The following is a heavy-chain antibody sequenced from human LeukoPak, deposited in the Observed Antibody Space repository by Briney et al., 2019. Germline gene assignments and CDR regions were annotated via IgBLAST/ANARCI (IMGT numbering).Heavy chain of an antibody. Sequence: SETLSLTCTVSGGSISSYYWSWIRQPPGKGLEWIGYIYYSGSTNYNPSLKSRVTISVDTSKNQFSLKLSSATAADTAVYYCARTGGDSSGYSLWDFDYWGQGTLVTVSS. D-gene: IGHD3-22*01. CDR2: IYYSGST. CDR3: ARTGGDSSGYSLWDFDY. V-gene: IGHV4-59*01. J-gene: IGHJ4*02. CDR1: GGSISSYY.